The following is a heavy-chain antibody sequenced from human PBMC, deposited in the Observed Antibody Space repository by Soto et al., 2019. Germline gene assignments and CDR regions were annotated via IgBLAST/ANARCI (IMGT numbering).Heavy chain of an antibody. D-gene: IGHD1-1*01. V-gene: IGHV3-11*01. CDR3: ARNTTSAAGADSYGLDV. J-gene: IGHJ6*02. Sequence: QGQVVESGGDLVRPGGSLRLSCAASGFTFGDHYMSWIRQAPGKGLEWVSYISGSGFTIYYGDSVKGRFTISRDNAKNSLYLQMNSLRAEDTAVYYCARNTTSAAGADSYGLDVWGLGTTVTVPS. CDR2: ISGSGFTI. CDR1: GFTFGDHY.